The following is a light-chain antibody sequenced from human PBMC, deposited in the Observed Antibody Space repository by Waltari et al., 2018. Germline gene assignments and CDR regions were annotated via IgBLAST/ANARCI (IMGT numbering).Light chain of an antibody. V-gene: IGLV2-14*03. J-gene: IGLJ3*02. CDR1: SLDVGGYNY. CDR2: DVS. CDR3: SSYTRSSTWV. Sequence: QSALTQPASVSGSPGQSITLSCTGTSLDVGGYNYVSWYQQHPGKAPKLMIYDVSNRPSAVSDRFSGSKSGNTASLTISGLQAEDEADYYCSSYTRSSTWVFGGGTKLTVL.